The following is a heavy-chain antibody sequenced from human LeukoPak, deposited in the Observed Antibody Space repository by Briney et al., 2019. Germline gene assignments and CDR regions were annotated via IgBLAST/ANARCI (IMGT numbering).Heavy chain of an antibody. CDR1: GYTFTSYG. CDR2: ISAYNGNT. J-gene: IGHJ6*02. CDR3: ARDRRYFDWLDPRYYYGMDV. D-gene: IGHD3-9*01. Sequence: ASVKVSCKASGYTFTSYGISWVRQAPGQGLEWMGWISAYNGNTNYAQKLQGRVTMTTDTSTSTAYMELRSLRSDDTAVYYCARDRRYFDWLDPRYYYGMDVWGQGTTVTVSS. V-gene: IGHV1-18*01.